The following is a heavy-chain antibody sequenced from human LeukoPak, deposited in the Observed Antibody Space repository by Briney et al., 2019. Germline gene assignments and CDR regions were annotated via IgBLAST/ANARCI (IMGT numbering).Heavy chain of an antibody. J-gene: IGHJ4*02. CDR1: GDSLSTGFYY. CDR3: ARADVVAAGSAYFDI. Sequence: SETLSLTCTVSGDSLSTGFYYWTWIRQHPRNGLEWIGYIYYSGSTYYNPSLHSRLTISVDTFKNQFSLKLRSVTSAGTAVYFCARADVVAAGSAYFDIWGQGALATVSS. V-gene: IGHV4-31*03. D-gene: IGHD6-13*01. CDR2: IYYSGST.